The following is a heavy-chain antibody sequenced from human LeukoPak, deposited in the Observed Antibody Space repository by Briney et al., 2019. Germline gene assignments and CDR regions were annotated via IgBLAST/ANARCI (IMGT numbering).Heavy chain of an antibody. CDR2: ISTSTSSTTTI. CDR3: ARDLSLSY. J-gene: IGHJ4*02. CDR1: GFTFSSYG. Sequence: SGGSLRLSCAASGFTFSSYGMNWVRQVPGKGLEWLSYISTSTSSTTTIYYAESVKGRFTVSRDNAKNSLYLQMSSLRDEDTAVYYCARDLSLSYWGQGTLVTVSS. V-gene: IGHV3-48*02.